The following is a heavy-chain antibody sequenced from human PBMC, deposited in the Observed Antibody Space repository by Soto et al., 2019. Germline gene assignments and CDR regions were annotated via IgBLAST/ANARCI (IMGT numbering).Heavy chain of an antibody. CDR2: INHSGST. CDR3: ARDPLGVWERTFDY. Sequence: SETLSLTCAAYGGSFSGYYWSWIRQPPGKGLEWIGEINHSGSTNYNPSLKSRVTISVDTSKNQFSLKLSSVTAADTAVYYCARDPLGVWERTFDYWGQGTLVTVSS. J-gene: IGHJ4*02. CDR1: GGSFSGYY. V-gene: IGHV4-34*01. D-gene: IGHD1-26*01.